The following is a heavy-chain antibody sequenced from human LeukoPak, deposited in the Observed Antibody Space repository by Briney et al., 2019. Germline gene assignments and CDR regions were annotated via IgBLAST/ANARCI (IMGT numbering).Heavy chain of an antibody. D-gene: IGHD3-22*01. CDR1: GFTFSSYG. Sequence: GGSLRLSCAASGFTFSSYGMHWVRQAPGKGLEWVAVIWYDGSNKYYADSVKGRFTISRDNSKNTLYLQMNSLRAEDTAVYYCASQGGYDSSGYYTEGGDWDYWGQGTLVTVSS. J-gene: IGHJ4*02. CDR2: IWYDGSNK. CDR3: ASQGGYDSSGYYTEGGDWDY. V-gene: IGHV3-30*02.